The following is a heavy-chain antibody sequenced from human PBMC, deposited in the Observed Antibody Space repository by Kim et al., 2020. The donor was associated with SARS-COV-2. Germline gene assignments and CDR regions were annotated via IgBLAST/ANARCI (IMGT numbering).Heavy chain of an antibody. CDR1: GFTFSSYG. CDR3: AKNRDYYYYGMDV. CDR2: IWYDGSNK. V-gene: IGHV3-33*06. J-gene: IGHJ6*02. Sequence: GGSLRLSCAASGFTFSSYGMHWVRQAPGKGLEWVAVIWYDGSNKYYVDSVKGRFTISRDNSKNTLYLQMNSLRAEDTAVYYCAKNRDYYYYGMDVWGQGTTVTVSS.